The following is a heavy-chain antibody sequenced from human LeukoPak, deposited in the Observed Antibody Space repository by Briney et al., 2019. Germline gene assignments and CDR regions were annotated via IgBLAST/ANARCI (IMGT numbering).Heavy chain of an antibody. CDR2: ISSSSSYI. Sequence: GGSLRLSCAASGFTFSSYSMNWVRQAPGKGLEWVSSISSSSSYIYYADSVKGRFTISRDNAKNSLYLQMNNLRADDTALYLCAKDRHASGWRGGDFNYWGQGTLVTVSS. CDR3: AKDRHASGWRGGDFNY. J-gene: IGHJ4*02. CDR1: GFTFSSYS. V-gene: IGHV3-21*01. D-gene: IGHD6-19*01.